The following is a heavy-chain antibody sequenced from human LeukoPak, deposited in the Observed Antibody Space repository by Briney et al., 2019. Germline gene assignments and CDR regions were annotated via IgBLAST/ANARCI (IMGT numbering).Heavy chain of an antibody. J-gene: IGHJ4*02. CDR3: AGLGPISSSPHPLDY. CDR1: GGTFSSYG. V-gene: IGHV1-69*05. Sequence: SVKVSCKASGGTFSSYGISWVRQAPGQGLEWMGGIIPIFATANYAQKFQGRVTITTDESTSTAYMELSSLRSEDTAVYYCAGLGPISSSPHPLDYWGQGTLVTVSS. CDR2: IIPIFATA. D-gene: IGHD6-6*01.